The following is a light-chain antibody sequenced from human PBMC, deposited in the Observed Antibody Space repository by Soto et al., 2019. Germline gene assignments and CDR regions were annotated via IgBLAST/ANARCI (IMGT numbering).Light chain of an antibody. CDR2: KAS. CDR1: QSISSW. V-gene: IGKV1-5*03. CDR3: QHYTIYPWT. J-gene: IGKJ1*01. Sequence: DIQMTQSPSTLSASVGDRVTITCRASQSISSWLAWYQQKPGKAPKLLIYKASSLLSGVPSRFSGSGSGTEVTLTVNSLQPDDFATYFCQHYTIYPWTFGQGTKVEIK.